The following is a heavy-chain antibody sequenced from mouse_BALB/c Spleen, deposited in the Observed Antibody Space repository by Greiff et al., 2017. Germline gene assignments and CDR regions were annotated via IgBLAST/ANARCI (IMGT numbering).Heavy chain of an antibody. CDR3: ARDWGMVTAWFAY. Sequence: DVKLVESGGGLVKPGGSLKLSCAASGFSFSDYYMYWVRQTPEKRLEWVATISDGGSYTYYHDSVTGRFTMSRDNAKNNLYLQMSSLKSEDTAMYYCARDWGMVTAWFAYWGQGTLVTVSA. V-gene: IGHV5-4*02. J-gene: IGHJ3*01. CDR2: ISDGGSYT. D-gene: IGHD2-2*01. CDR1: GFSFSDYY.